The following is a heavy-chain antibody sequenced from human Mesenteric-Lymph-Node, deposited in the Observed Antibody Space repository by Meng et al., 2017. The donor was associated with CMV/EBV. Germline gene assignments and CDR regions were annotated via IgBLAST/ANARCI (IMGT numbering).Heavy chain of an antibody. CDR2: INTDGSST. CDR3: ARTGRASIFGVVRLGYYFDY. V-gene: IGHV3-74*01. J-gene: IGHJ4*02. Sequence: GGSLRPSCGASGLTFSSYWMHWVRQVPGKGLVWVSRINTDGSSTSYADSVKGRFTISRDNAKNTLYLQMNSLRAEDTAVYYCARTGRASIFGVVRLGYYFDYWGQGTLVTVSS. D-gene: IGHD3-3*01. CDR1: GLTFSSYW.